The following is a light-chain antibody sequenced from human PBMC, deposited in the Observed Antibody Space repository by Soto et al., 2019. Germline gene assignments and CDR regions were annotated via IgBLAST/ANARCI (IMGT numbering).Light chain of an antibody. J-gene: IGKJ3*01. Sequence: EIVLTQSPGTLSLSPGERATLSCRASQSVSSSYLAWYQQKPGQAPRLLIYGASSRATGIPDRFSGSGSGTDFTLTISKLEPEDFAVYYCQQYGNSPFGPGTKVDIK. CDR1: QSVSSSY. V-gene: IGKV3-20*01. CDR3: QQYGNSP. CDR2: GAS.